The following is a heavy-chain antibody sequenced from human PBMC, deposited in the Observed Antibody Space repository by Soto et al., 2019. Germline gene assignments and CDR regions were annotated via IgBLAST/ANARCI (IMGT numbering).Heavy chain of an antibody. CDR1: GFTFSSYA. CDR3: AKASGSWYLYSWFDP. D-gene: IGHD6-13*01. J-gene: IGHJ5*02. V-gene: IGHV3-23*01. CDR2: ISGSGGST. Sequence: GESLKISCAASGFTFSSYAMSWVRQAPGKGLEWVSAISGSGGSTYYADSVKGRFTISRDNSKNTLYLQMNSLRAEDTAVYYCAKASGSWYLYSWFDPWGQGTLVTVSS.